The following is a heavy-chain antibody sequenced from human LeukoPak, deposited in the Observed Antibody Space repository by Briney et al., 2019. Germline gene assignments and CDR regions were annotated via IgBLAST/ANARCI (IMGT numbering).Heavy chain of an antibody. Sequence: GGSLRLSCAASGFTFSSYAMHWVRQAPGKGLEWVSSISSSSSYIYYADSVKGRFTISRDNAKNSLYLQMNSLRAEDTAVYYCARDGKYYDYVWGSYDYWGQGTLVTVSS. CDR2: ISSSSSYI. CDR1: GFTFSSYA. J-gene: IGHJ4*02. D-gene: IGHD3-16*01. V-gene: IGHV3-21*01. CDR3: ARDGKYYDYVWGSYDY.